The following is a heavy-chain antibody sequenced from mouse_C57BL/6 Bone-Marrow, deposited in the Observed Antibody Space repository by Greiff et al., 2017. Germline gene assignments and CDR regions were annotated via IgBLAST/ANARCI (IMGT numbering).Heavy chain of an antibody. Sequence: EVQRVESGGGLVKPGGSLKLSCAASGFTFSDYGMHWVRQAPEKGLAWVAYISSGSSTIYYADTVKGRFTISRDNAQYTLFLQMTSLRSEDTAMYCGARPRVYWYFDVGGTGTTVTVSS. CDR2: ISSGSSTI. V-gene: IGHV5-17*01. CDR3: ARPRVYWYFDV. CDR1: GFTFSDYG. J-gene: IGHJ1*03.